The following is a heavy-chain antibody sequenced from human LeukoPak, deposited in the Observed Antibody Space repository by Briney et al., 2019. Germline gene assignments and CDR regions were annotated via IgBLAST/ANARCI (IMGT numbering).Heavy chain of an antibody. CDR3: AKGLRFLEWLLFTPFDY. J-gene: IGHJ4*02. CDR2: ISGSGGST. V-gene: IGHV3-23*01. Sequence: GGSLLLSCAASGFTFSSYAMSWVRQAPGKGLEWVSAISGSGGSTYYAGSVKGRFTISRDNSKNTLYLQMNSLRAEDTAVYYCAKGLRFLEWLLFTPFDYWGQGTLVTVSS. CDR1: GFTFSSYA. D-gene: IGHD3-3*01.